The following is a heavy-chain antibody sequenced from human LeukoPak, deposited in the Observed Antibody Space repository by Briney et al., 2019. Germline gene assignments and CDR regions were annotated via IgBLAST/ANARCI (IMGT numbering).Heavy chain of an antibody. CDR2: ISYDGSDK. V-gene: IGHV3-30*18. Sequence: GGSLRLSCAASGFTFSSYGMHWVRQAPGKGLEWVAVISYDGSDKYYADSVKGRFTISRDNSKNTLYLQMNSLRAEDTAVYYCAKEGAAGPYYYYGMDVWGQGTTVTVSS. J-gene: IGHJ6*02. D-gene: IGHD6-13*01. CDR3: AKEGAAGPYYYYGMDV. CDR1: GFTFSSYG.